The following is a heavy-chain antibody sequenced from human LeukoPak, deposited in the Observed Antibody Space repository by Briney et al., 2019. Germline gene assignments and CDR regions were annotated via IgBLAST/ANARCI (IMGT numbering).Heavy chain of an antibody. V-gene: IGHV4-38-2*02. CDR2: IYHSGRT. D-gene: IGHD6-19*01. Sequence: SETLSLTCTVSGYSISSGYYWGWIRQPPGKGLEWIGIIYHSGRTDYNPSLKSRVTISVDTSKNQFSLKLSSVTAADTAAYYCARSFSSGWCAYWGQGTLVTVSS. CDR1: GYSISSGYY. CDR3: ARSFSSGWCAY. J-gene: IGHJ4*02.